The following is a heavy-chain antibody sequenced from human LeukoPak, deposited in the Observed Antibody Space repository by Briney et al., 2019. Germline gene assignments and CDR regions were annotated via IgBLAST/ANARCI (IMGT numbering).Heavy chain of an antibody. CDR2: INHSGST. Sequence: ASEILSLTCAVYGGSFSGYYWSWIRQPPGKGLEWIGEINHSGSTNYNPSLKSRVTISVDTSKNQFSLKLSSVTAADTAVYYCARGGPKQLGRHFDYWGQGTLVTVSS. CDR1: GGSFSGYY. V-gene: IGHV4-34*01. J-gene: IGHJ4*02. CDR3: ARGGPKQLGRHFDY. D-gene: IGHD6-13*01.